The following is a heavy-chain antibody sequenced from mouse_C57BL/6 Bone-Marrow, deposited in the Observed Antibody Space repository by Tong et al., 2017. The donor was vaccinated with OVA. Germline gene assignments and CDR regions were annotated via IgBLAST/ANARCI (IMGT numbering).Heavy chain of an antibody. Sequence: EVQLQESGGGLVKPGGSLKLSCAASGFTFSSYTMSWVRQTPEKRLEWVATISDGGSYTYYPDSVKGRFTISRDNAKNNLYLQMSSLKSEDTAMYYCARDRGVDYWGQGTTLTVSS. V-gene: IGHV5-4*02. CDR3: ARDRGVDY. D-gene: IGHD3-1*01. J-gene: IGHJ2*01. CDR2: ISDGGSYT. CDR1: GFTFSSYT.